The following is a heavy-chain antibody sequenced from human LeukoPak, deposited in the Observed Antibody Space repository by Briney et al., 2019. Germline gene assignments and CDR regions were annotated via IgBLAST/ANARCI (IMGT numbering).Heavy chain of an antibody. CDR1: GVSFSGYY. CDR2: INTSGRT. CDR3: ARGDYYYYMDV. J-gene: IGHJ6*03. Sequence: SETLSLTCAVYGVSFSGYYWSWIRQPPGKGLKWIGEINTSGRTNYNPSLKSRVTISVDTSKNQFSLKLSSVTATDTAVYYCARGDYYYYMDVWGKGTTVTVSS. V-gene: IGHV4-34*01.